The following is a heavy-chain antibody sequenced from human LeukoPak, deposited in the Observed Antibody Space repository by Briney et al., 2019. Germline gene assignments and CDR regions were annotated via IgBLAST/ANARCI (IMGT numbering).Heavy chain of an antibody. Sequence: GASVKVSCKASGYTFTSYGISWVRQAPGQGLEWMGWISAYNGNTNYAQKLQGRVTMTTDTSTSTAYMELRSLRSDDTAVYYCTTVDLYYDSSGYYYFGYWGQGTLVTVSS. CDR3: TTVDLYYDSSGYYYFGY. V-gene: IGHV1-18*01. J-gene: IGHJ4*02. D-gene: IGHD3-22*01. CDR1: GYTFTSYG. CDR2: ISAYNGNT.